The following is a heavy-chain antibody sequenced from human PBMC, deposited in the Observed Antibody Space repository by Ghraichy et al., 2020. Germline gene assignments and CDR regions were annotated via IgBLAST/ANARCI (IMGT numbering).Heavy chain of an antibody. J-gene: IGHJ4*02. CDR3: ANTRTYYYGSGSFFDY. Sequence: GGSLRLSCAASGFTFSNYAMSWVRQAPGKGLEWVSAISGSGGSTYYADSVKGRFTISRDNSKNTLYLQMNSLRAEDTAVYYCANTRTYYYGSGSFFDYWGQGTLVTVSS. CDR1: GFTFSNYA. D-gene: IGHD3-10*01. CDR2: ISGSGGST. V-gene: IGHV3-23*01.